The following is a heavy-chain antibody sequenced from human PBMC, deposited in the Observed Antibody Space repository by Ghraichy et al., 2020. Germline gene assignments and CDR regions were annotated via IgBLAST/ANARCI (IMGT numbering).Heavy chain of an antibody. D-gene: IGHD3-16*01. CDR2: INPSGGST. J-gene: IGHJ4*02. V-gene: IGHV1-46*01. Sequence: ASVKVSCKASGYTFTSYYMHWVRQAPGQGLEGMGIINPSGGSTSYAQKFQGRVTMTRDTSTSTVYMELSSLRSEDTAVYYCARAVRYDYVWGSYRDYWGQGTLVTVSS. CDR3: ARAVRYDYVWGSYRDY. CDR1: GYTFTSYY.